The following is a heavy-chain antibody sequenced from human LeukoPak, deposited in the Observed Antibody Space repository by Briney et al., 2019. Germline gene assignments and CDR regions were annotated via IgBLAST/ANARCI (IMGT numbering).Heavy chain of an antibody. V-gene: IGHV3-30*02. CDR3: AKDSVGSGSYPNALDI. J-gene: IGHJ3*02. D-gene: IGHD1-26*01. CDR1: GFAFNNFG. Sequence: GGSLRLSCAASGFAFNNFGMHWVRQAPGKGLEWVAFILSDGTNKYYADSTRGRFTISRDNPKNTLFLQMNSLRAEDTAVYYCAKDSVGSGSYPNALDIWGQGTMVTVSS. CDR2: ILSDGTNK.